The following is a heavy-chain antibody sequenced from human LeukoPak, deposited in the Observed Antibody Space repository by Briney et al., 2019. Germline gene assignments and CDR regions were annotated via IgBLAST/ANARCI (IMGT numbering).Heavy chain of an antibody. V-gene: IGHV4-61*02. J-gene: IGHJ5*02. D-gene: IGHD1-1*01. Sequence: SQTLSLTCTVSGGSISSGSYYWSWIRQPAGKGLEWIGRIYTSGSTNYNPSLKSRVTISVDTSRNHFSLKLSSVTAADTAVYYCARTGTTGFTWLDPWGQGTLVTVSS. CDR1: GGSISSGSYY. CDR2: IYTSGST. CDR3: ARTGTTGFTWLDP.